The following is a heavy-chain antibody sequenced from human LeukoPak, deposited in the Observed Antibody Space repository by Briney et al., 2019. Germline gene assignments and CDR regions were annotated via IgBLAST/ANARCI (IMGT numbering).Heavy chain of an antibody. V-gene: IGHV1-69*13. J-gene: IGHJ6*02. CDR3: ARAYYQPYYYYYGMDV. CDR1: GGTFSSYA. D-gene: IGHD3-16*01. CDR2: IIPIFGTA. Sequence: SVKVSCKASGGTFSSYAISWVRQAPGQGLEWMGGIIPIFGTANYAQKFQGRVTITADESTSTAYMELSSLRSEDTAVYYCARAYYQPYYYYYGMDVWGQGTTVTVSS.